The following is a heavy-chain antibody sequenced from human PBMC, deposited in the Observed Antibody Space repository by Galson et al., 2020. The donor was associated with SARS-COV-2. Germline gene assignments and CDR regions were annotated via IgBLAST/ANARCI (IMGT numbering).Heavy chain of an antibody. CDR1: GFTFSSHA. CDR2: ISYDGSNK. Sequence: GGSLRLSCAASGFTFSSHAMHWVRQAPGKGLEWVAVISYDGSNKYYADSVKGRFTISRDNSKNTLYLQMNSLRAEDTAVYYCARKYSSGWYTGGTIDYWGQGTLVTVSS. V-gene: IGHV3-30*04. CDR3: ARKYSSGWYTGGTIDY. J-gene: IGHJ4*02. D-gene: IGHD6-19*01.